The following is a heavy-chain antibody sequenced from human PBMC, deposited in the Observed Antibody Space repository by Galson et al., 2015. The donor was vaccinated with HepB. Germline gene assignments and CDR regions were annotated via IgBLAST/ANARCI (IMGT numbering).Heavy chain of an antibody. V-gene: IGHV4-31*03. CDR3: ARGHYCSSTSCYLNWFDP. CDR1: GGSISSGSYY. J-gene: IGHJ5*02. CDR2: IYYSGST. Sequence: TLSLTCTVSGGSISSGSYYWSWIRQHPGKGLEWIGYIYYSGSTYYNPSLKSRVTISVDTSKNQFSLKLSSVTAADTAVYYCARGHYCSSTSCYLNWFDPWGQGTLVTVSS. D-gene: IGHD2-2*01.